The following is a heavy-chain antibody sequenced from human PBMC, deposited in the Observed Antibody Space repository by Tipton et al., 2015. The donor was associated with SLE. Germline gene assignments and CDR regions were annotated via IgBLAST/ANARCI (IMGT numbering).Heavy chain of an antibody. J-gene: IGHJ4*02. Sequence: QLVQSGAEVKKPGASVKVSCKASGYTFTNYGISWVRQAPGQGLEWMGGIIPIFGTANYAQKFQGRVTITADESTSTAYMELSSLRSEDTAVYYCARDKGWLQSDYWGQGTLVTVSS. CDR3: ARDKGWLQSDY. D-gene: IGHD5-24*01. V-gene: IGHV1-69*13. CDR2: IIPIFGTA. CDR1: GYTFTNYG.